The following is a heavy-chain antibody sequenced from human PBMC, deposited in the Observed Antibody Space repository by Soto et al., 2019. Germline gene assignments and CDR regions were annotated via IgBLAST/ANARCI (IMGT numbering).Heavy chain of an antibody. CDR1: GFICSSYD. J-gene: IGHJ3*02. CDR3: GKATATGEGGFDI. V-gene: IGHV3-23*01. CDR2: ILVDGRT. D-gene: IGHD2-8*02. Sequence: GRSLRLSCAPAGFICSSYDMSWVRQAPGKGLEWVSTILVDGRTFYVDTVKGRFTISRDSSQNTVYLQMNSLTAGATALYYCGKATATGEGGFDICGQGTMVTVSS.